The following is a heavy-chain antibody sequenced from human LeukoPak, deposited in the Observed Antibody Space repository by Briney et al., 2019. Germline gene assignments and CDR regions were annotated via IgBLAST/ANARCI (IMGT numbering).Heavy chain of an antibody. Sequence: SETLFLTCTVSGGSISSSRFYWGWIRQPPGKGLEWIGNIHYSGNTYYKPSLKSRVTMSVDTSKNQFSLKLSSVTAADTAVYYCARHGSSSWPRGAFDIWGQGTMVTVSS. CDR2: IHYSGNT. J-gene: IGHJ3*02. D-gene: IGHD6-13*01. V-gene: IGHV4-39*01. CDR1: GGSISSSRFY. CDR3: ARHGSSSWPRGAFDI.